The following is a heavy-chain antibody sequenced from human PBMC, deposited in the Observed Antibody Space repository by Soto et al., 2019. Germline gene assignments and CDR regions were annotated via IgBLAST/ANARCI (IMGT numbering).Heavy chain of an antibody. Sequence: QVQLQESGPGLVKPSETLSLTCTVSGGSIGSYYWNWIRQPPGKGLEWIGYIYYSGSTNYNPSLTSRVTLSVDTSKNPFSPKLSSVTAADTAVYYSARDGGFYYGMDVWGQGTTVTVSS. CDR3: ARDGGFYYGMDV. CDR1: GGSIGSYY. V-gene: IGHV4-59*01. CDR2: IYYSGST. J-gene: IGHJ6*02. D-gene: IGHD3-3*01.